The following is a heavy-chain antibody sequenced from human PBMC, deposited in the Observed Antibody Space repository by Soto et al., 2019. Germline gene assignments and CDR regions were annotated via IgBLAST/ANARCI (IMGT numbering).Heavy chain of an antibody. D-gene: IGHD3-10*01. CDR1: GYTFTSYG. J-gene: IGHJ6*02. Sequence: QVQLVQSGAEVKKPGASVKVSCKASGYTFTSYGISWVRQAPGQGLEWMGWISAYNGNKNHAQKLQGRVTMTTDTSTSTAYMELRSLRSDDTAVYYCASIGGFGELFNHANPSYYYGMDVWGQGTTVTVSS. V-gene: IGHV1-18*01. CDR3: ASIGGFGELFNHANPSYYYGMDV. CDR2: ISAYNGNK.